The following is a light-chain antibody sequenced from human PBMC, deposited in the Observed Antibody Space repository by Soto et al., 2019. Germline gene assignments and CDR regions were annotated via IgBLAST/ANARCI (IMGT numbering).Light chain of an antibody. J-gene: IGKJ4*01. CDR2: GAS. Sequence: EFVLTQSPGTVSLSPGERASLSCRASRSVRSNFLAWYHQRPGRAPRLLIYGASSRATDIPDRFSGSVPGTDFTLTISRVEPEDFGVYYCQQYGNAPLAFGGGTKVDIK. V-gene: IGKV3-20*01. CDR3: QQYGNAPLA. CDR1: RSVRSNF.